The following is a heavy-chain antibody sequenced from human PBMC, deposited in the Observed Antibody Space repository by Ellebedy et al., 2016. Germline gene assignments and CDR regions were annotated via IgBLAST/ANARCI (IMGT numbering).Heavy chain of an antibody. CDR2: IDPSDSYT. V-gene: IGHV5-10-1*01. Sequence: GGSLRLXXKGSGYSFTSYWINWVRQMPGKGLEWMGRIDPSDSYTNYSPSFQGHVTISADKSISTAYLQWSSLKASDTAMYYCARHSVDTAMDFDYWGQGTLVTVSS. CDR3: ARHSVDTAMDFDY. D-gene: IGHD5-18*01. CDR1: GYSFTSYW. J-gene: IGHJ4*02.